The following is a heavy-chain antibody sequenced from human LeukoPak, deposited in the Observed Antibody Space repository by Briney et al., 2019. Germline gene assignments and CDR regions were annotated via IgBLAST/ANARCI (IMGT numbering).Heavy chain of an antibody. CDR1: GFTFSSYA. D-gene: IGHD3-3*01. V-gene: IGHV3-30*02. Sequence: GGSLRLSCAASGFTFSSYAMSWVRQAPGKGLEWVAFIRYDGSNKYYADSVKGRFTISRDNSKNTLYLRMNSLRAEDTAVYYCAMRITIFGVSRADWFDPWGQGTLVTVSS. CDR2: IRYDGSNK. CDR3: AMRITIFGVSRADWFDP. J-gene: IGHJ5*02.